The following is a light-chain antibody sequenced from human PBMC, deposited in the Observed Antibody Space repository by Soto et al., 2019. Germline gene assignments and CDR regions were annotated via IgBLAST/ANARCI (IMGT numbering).Light chain of an antibody. Sequence: QSVLTQPPSVSGAPGQRVTISCTGSSSNIGAGYDVHWYQQLPGTAPKLLIYGNSHRPSRVPDRFSGSKSGTSASLAITGLQAEDADDYYCQSYDSSLSGYVVFGGGTKVTVL. CDR3: QSYDSSLSGYVV. J-gene: IGLJ2*01. CDR2: GNS. V-gene: IGLV1-40*01. CDR1: SSNIGAGYD.